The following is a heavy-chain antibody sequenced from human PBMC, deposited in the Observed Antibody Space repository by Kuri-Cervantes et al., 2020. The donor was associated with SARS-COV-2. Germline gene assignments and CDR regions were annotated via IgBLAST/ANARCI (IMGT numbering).Heavy chain of an antibody. CDR2: IKHSGST. J-gene: IGHJ3*02. V-gene: IGHV4-34*01. Sequence: GSLRLSCAVYGGSFNDYWWSWVRQPPGTGLEWIGDIKHSGSTNCNPSLKSRVTISVDTSKNQFSLKLTSVTAADTAVYYCARDRPDYDFWSGYYYDAFDIWGQGTMVTVSS. D-gene: IGHD3-3*01. CDR1: GGSFNDYW. CDR3: ARDRPDYDFWSGYYYDAFDI.